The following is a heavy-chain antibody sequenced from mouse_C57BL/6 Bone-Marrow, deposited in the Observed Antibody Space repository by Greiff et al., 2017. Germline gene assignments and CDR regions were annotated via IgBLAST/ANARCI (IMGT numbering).Heavy chain of an antibody. Sequence: EVHLVESGGGLVQPGGSLKLSCAASGFTFSDYYMYWVRQTPEKRLEWVAFISNGGGSTYYPDNVKGRFTISRDNAKNNLYLQMSRLKSEDTAMYYCARQGYYGNFDYWGQGTTLTVSS. CDR1: GFTFSDYY. V-gene: IGHV5-12*01. CDR3: ARQGYYGNFDY. J-gene: IGHJ2*01. CDR2: ISNGGGST. D-gene: IGHD1-1*01.